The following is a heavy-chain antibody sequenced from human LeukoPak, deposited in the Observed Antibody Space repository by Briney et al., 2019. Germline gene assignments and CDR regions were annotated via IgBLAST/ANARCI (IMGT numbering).Heavy chain of an antibody. CDR3: ARAPFDILTRLGAFDI. Sequence: SETLSLTCTVSGGSISSYYWSWIRQPPGKGLEWIGYIYYSGSTNYNPSLKSRVTISVDTSKNQFSLKLSSVTAADTAVYYSARAPFDILTRLGAFDIWGQGTMVTISS. CDR1: GGSISSYY. V-gene: IGHV4-59*01. CDR2: IYYSGST. J-gene: IGHJ3*02. D-gene: IGHD3-9*01.